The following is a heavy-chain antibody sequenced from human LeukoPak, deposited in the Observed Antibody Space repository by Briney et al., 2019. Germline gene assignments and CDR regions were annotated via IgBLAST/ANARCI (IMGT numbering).Heavy chain of an antibody. D-gene: IGHD3-10*01. CDR2: ISGSGGST. J-gene: IGHJ4*02. Sequence: PGGSLRLSCAASGFTFSSYAMSWVRQAPGKGLEWVSAISGSGGSTYYADSVKGRFTISGDNSKNTLYLQMNSLRAEDTAVYYCAKDRHGSGSYQDFDYWGQGTLVTVSS. V-gene: IGHV3-23*01. CDR1: GFTFSSYA. CDR3: AKDRHGSGSYQDFDY.